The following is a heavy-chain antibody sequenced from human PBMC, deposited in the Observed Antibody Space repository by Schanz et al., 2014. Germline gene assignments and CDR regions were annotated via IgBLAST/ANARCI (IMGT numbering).Heavy chain of an antibody. D-gene: IGHD3-10*02. Sequence: VQLVESGGGLVQPGGSLRLSCAASGFTVSSNSMNWVRQAPGKGLEWVSVIYSGGTTYYADSVKGRFTISRDNSKNTLYLQMNSLRVEDTAEYYCARRPLLSTGFHFGLDVWGQGTTVTVSS. CDR3: ARRPLLSTGFHFGLDV. V-gene: IGHV3-53*01. J-gene: IGHJ6*02. CDR2: IYSGGTT. CDR1: GFTVSSNS.